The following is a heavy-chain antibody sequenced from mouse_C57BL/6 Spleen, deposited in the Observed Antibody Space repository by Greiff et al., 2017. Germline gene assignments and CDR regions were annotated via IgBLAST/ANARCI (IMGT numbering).Heavy chain of an antibody. Sequence: EVKLMESGGGLVKPGGSLKLSCAASGFAFSDYGMHWVRQAPEKGLEWVAYISSGSSTIYYAGTVKGRFTISRDNAKNTLFLQMTSLRSEDTAMYYCAREGRELVYFDYWGQGTTL. CDR3: AREGRELVYFDY. CDR1: GFAFSDYG. D-gene: IGHD4-1*01. J-gene: IGHJ2*01. V-gene: IGHV5-17*01. CDR2: ISSGSSTI.